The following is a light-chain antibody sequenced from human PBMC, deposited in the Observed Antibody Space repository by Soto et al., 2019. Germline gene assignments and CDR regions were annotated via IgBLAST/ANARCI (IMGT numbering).Light chain of an antibody. J-gene: IGKJ1*01. CDR1: QSVTISS. CDR3: QYYSTSPRT. Sequence: EIVLTQPPGTLSLSPGERATLSCRASQSVTISSLAWYQQKPGQAPRLLICGASRRATGLPGRFSGSGSATDFIPIISLLQAEDSAYYYCQYYSTSPRTFGQGTKVDI. CDR2: GAS. V-gene: IGKV3-20*01.